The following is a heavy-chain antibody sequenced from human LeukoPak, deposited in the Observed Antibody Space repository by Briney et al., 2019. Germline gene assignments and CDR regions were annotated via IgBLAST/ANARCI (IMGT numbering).Heavy chain of an antibody. CDR3: ASLGYCSSTSCRSGY. V-gene: IGHV1-8*03. CDR1: GYTFTSYD. D-gene: IGHD2-2*01. CDR2: MNPNSGNT. J-gene: IGHJ4*02. Sequence: ASVKVSCKASGYTFTSYDINRVRQATGQGLEWMGWMNPNSGNTGYAQKFQGRVTITRNTSINTAYMELSSLRSEDTAVYYCASLGYCSSTSCRSGYWGQGTLVTVSS.